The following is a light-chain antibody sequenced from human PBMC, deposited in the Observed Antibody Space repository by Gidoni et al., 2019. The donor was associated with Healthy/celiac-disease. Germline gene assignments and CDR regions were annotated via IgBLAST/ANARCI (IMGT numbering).Light chain of an antibody. Sequence: QSALTPPPSVSGSPGPSVTISCTGTSSDVGGYNYVSWYQQHPGKAPKLMIYDVSKRPSGVPDRFSGSKSGNTASLTISGRQAEDEADYYCCSYAGSYVVFGGGTKLTVL. CDR3: CSYAGSYVV. J-gene: IGLJ2*01. V-gene: IGLV2-11*01. CDR2: DVS. CDR1: SSDVGGYNY.